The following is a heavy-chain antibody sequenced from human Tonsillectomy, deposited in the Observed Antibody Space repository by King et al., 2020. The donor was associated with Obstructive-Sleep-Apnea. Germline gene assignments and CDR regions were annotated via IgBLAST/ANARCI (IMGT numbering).Heavy chain of an antibody. CDR2: IDPNTGAT. V-gene: IGHV1-2*04. D-gene: IGHD3-3*01. J-gene: IGHJ4*02. CDR3: ARVNVDGTTFWSDYYSVFDS. Sequence: FQLVQSGAEVRKPGASVKVSCKASGYTFSAYYMHWVRQAPGQGLEWMGWIDPNTGATTYALKFQGWVTMTRDRSISTVWMELSRLKSDDTAVYYCARVNVDGTTFWSDYYSVFDSWGQGTLVTVSS. CDR1: GYTFSAYY.